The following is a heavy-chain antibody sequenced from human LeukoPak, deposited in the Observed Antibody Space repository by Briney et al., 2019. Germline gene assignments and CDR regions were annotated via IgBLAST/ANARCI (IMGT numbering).Heavy chain of an antibody. V-gene: IGHV4-59*01. CDR1: GGSISSYY. J-gene: IGHJ4*02. Sequence: SETLSLTCTVSGGSISSYYWSWIRQPPGKGLGWIGYIYYSGSTNYNPSLKSRVTISVDTSKNQFSLKLSSVTAADTAVYYCVREILYCSGGSCYRGPFDNWGQGTLVTVSA. D-gene: IGHD2-15*01. CDR3: VREILYCSGGSCYRGPFDN. CDR2: IYYSGST.